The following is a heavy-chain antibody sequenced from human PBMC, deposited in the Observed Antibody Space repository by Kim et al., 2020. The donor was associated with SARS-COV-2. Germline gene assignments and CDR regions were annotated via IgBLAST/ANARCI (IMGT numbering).Heavy chain of an antibody. J-gene: IGHJ5*02. V-gene: IGHV1-46*01. CDR3: ARDGSREYDFWSGYYTGWFDP. Sequence: ASVKVSCKASGYTFTSYYMHWVRQAPGQGLEWMGIINPSGGSTSYAQKFQGRVTMTRDTSTSTVYMELSSLRSEDKAVYYCARDGSREYDFWSGYYTGWFDPWGQGTLVTVSS. D-gene: IGHD3-3*01. CDR2: INPSGGST. CDR1: GYTFTSYY.